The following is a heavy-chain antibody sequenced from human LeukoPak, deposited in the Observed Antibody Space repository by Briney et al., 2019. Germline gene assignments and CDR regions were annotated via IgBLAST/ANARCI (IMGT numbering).Heavy chain of an antibody. J-gene: IGHJ4*02. CDR2: TYYRSKWHN. Sequence: SQTLSLTCAITGDSVSNKNTAWNWIRQSPSRGLEWLGRTYYRSKWHNTYAASVKSRITINPDTSKNQFSLQLNSVTPEDTAVYYCAREVSGWPDYWGQGTLVTVSS. CDR3: AREVSGWPDY. D-gene: IGHD6-19*01. CDR1: GDSVSNKNTA. V-gene: IGHV6-1*01.